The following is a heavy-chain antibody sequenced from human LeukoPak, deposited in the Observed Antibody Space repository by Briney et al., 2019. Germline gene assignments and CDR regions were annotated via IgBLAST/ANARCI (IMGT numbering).Heavy chain of an antibody. Sequence: GGSLRLSCAASGFTFSSYSMNWVRQAPGKGLEWVSSISSSSSYIYYADLVKGRFTISRGNAKNSLYLQMNSLRAEDTAVYYCARVVGADGGDYWGQGTLVTVSS. CDR1: GFTFSSYS. V-gene: IGHV3-21*01. CDR2: ISSSSSYI. CDR3: ARVVGADGGDY. D-gene: IGHD1-26*01. J-gene: IGHJ4*02.